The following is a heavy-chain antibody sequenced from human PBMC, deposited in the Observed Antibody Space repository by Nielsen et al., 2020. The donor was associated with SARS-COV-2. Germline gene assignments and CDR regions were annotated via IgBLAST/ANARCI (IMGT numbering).Heavy chain of an antibody. CDR1: GFTFSSYW. D-gene: IGHD6-19*01. CDR3: AREWAVAGTGFGY. Sequence: GGSLRLSCAAPGFTFSSYWMHWVRQAPGKGLMWVSRINKDGSSTSYADSVKGRFTISRDNAKNTLYVQMNSLRAEDTAVYYCAREWAVAGTGFGYWGQGTLVTVSS. V-gene: IGHV3-74*01. J-gene: IGHJ4*02. CDR2: INKDGSST.